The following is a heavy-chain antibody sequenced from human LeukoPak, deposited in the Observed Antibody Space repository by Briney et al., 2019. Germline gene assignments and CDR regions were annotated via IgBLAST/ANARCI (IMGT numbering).Heavy chain of an antibody. CDR3: ARDALWSTFGMDV. J-gene: IGHJ6*04. Sequence: PGGSLRLSCAASGFTFSDYYMSWVRQAPGKGLEWVSYISSSASTIYYANSVKGRFTISRDNAKNSLYLQMNSLRAEDTAVYYCARDALWSTFGMDVWGKGTTVTVSS. V-gene: IGHV3-11*04. CDR1: GFTFSDYY. CDR2: ISSSASTI. D-gene: IGHD3-10*01.